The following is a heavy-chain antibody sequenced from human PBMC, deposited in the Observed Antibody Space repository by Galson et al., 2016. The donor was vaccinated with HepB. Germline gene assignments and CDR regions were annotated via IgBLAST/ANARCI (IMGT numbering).Heavy chain of an antibody. J-gene: IGHJ5*02. CDR2: IRSKTFGGTP. Sequence: SLRLSCAASGFAFSNAWMNWFRQAPGKGLEWVGFIRSKTFGGTPGYAASVEGRFTISRDDSKSIVYLQLNSLKTDDTAVYYRARDLPQSCGRYGSGFGPWGQGTLVTVSS. CDR3: ARDLPQSCGRYGSGFGP. CDR1: GFAFSNAW. V-gene: IGHV3-49*03. D-gene: IGHD2-21*01.